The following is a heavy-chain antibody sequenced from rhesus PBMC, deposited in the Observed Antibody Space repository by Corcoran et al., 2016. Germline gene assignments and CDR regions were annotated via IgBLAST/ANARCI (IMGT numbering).Heavy chain of an antibody. CDR2: IYGSGSST. CDR1: GGSISSSY. V-gene: IGHV4-169*02. CDR3: AREGRRYSNYFDY. Sequence: QLQLQESGPGLVKPSETLSVTCAVSGGSISSSYWSWIRQASGKGLEWIGYIYGSGSSTNYNPSLKSRVTLSVDTSKNQLSLKLSSVTTADTAVYYCAREGRRYSNYFDYWGQGVLVTVSS. J-gene: IGHJ4*01. D-gene: IGHD5-24*01.